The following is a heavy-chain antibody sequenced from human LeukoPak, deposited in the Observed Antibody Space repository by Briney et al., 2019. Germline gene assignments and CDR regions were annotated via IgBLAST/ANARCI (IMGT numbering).Heavy chain of an antibody. CDR2: IYYSGST. CDR1: GGSISSGDYY. D-gene: IGHD2-2*01. Sequence: SQTLSLTCTVSGGSISSGDYYWSWIRQPPGKGLEWIGYIYYSGSTYYNPSLKSRVTISVDTSKNQFSLKLSSVTAADTAVYYCARAIVVVPAAMVGPWFDPWGQGTLVTVSS. J-gene: IGHJ5*02. CDR3: ARAIVVVPAAMVGPWFDP. V-gene: IGHV4-30-4*08.